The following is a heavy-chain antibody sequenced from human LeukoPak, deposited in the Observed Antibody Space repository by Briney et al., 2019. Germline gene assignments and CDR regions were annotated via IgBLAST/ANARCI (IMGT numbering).Heavy chain of an antibody. V-gene: IGHV3-43D*03. J-gene: IGHJ4*02. Sequence: GGCLRPSCAAAGFTVDDYAIHSVRHEAGKGLEWVSLISWDGGSTYYADSVKGRFTISRDNSKNSLSLQMNSLRAEATALYSCAKDIGYCGGDCYSWVDYWGQGTLVTVSS. CDR3: AKDIGYCGGDCYSWVDY. CDR1: GFTVDDYA. D-gene: IGHD2-21*02. CDR2: ISWDGGST.